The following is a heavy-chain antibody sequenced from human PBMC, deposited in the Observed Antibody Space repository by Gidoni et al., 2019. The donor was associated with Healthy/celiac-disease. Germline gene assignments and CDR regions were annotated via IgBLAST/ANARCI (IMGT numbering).Heavy chain of an antibody. CDR1: GGTCSSYT. Sequence: QVQLVQSGAEVKKPGYSVKVSCKASGGTCSSYTISWVRQAPGQGLEWMGRIIPILGIANYAQKFQGRVTITADKSASTAYMELSSLRSEDTAVYYCARAALSSSWYTPFDYWGQGTLVTVSS. V-gene: IGHV1-69*02. CDR2: IIPILGIA. CDR3: ARAALSSSWYTPFDY. J-gene: IGHJ4*02. D-gene: IGHD6-13*01.